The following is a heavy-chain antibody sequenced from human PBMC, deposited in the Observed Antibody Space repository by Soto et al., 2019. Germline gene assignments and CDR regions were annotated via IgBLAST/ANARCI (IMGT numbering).Heavy chain of an antibody. CDR3: VRDLPATYYYGMDV. J-gene: IGHJ6*02. Sequence: GGSLRLSCAASGFTFSSYAMHWVRQAPGKGLEWVAVISYDGSNKYYADSVKGRFTISRDNSKNTLYLQMNSLRAEDTAVYYCVRDLPATYYYGMDVWGQGTTVTVSS. CDR1: GFTFSSYA. CDR2: ISYDGSNK. V-gene: IGHV3-30-3*01.